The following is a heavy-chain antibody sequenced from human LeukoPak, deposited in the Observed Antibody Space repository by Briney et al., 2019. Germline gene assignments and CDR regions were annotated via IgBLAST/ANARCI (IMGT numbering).Heavy chain of an antibody. J-gene: IGHJ5*02. CDR2: IRSDASYE. Sequence: HPGGSLRLSCEASGFTFSSYGLHWVRQAPGKGLEWVAFIRSDASYEYYIDSVKGRFTLSRDNSKNTLYLQMSTLRPEDTAVYYCAKDRLSYNSGWYPFDPWGQGTLVTVSS. CDR1: GFTFSSYG. V-gene: IGHV3-30*02. CDR3: AKDRLSYNSGWYPFDP. D-gene: IGHD6-19*01.